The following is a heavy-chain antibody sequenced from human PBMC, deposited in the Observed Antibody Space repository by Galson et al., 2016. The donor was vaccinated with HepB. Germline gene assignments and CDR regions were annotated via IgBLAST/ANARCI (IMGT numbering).Heavy chain of an antibody. CDR3: VKGLGWGSSWDSYYGMDV. D-gene: IGHD6-13*01. CDR2: ICCHGYNK. Sequence: SLRLSCAASGFTFSSYGMSWVRQAPGKGLEWVAVICCHGYNKYYSDSVKGRFTISRDNSKNTLYLQMSSLRAEDTAVYHCVKGLGWGSSWDSYYGMDVWGQGTTVAVSS. J-gene: IGHJ6*02. CDR1: GFTFSSYG. V-gene: IGHV3-33*06.